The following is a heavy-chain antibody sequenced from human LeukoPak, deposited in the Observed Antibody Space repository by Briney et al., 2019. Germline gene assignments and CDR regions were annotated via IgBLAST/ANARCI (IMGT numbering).Heavy chain of an antibody. CDR2: ISHSGYTT. CDR3: AKAPPPYCSGGSCFDAFDI. CDR1: GFTFNTYG. J-gene: IGHJ3*02. D-gene: IGHD2-15*01. V-gene: IGHV3-23*01. Sequence: GGTLRLSCVASGFTFNTYGMSWVRQAPGKGLEWVSAISHSGYTTYYADSVKGRFTISRDNSKNTVYLQMNSLRDEDTAVYSCAKAPPPYCSGGSCFDAFDIWGQGTMVTVSS.